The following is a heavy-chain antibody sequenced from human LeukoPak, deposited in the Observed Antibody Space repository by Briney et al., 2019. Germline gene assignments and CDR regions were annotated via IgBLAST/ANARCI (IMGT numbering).Heavy chain of an antibody. Sequence: SVKVSFKASVGTFSSYAISWVRQAPGQGLEWMGRIIPIFGTANYAQNFQGRVTLTTEESTSTAYMELSSLRGEDTGVYYCAQDRAIPPWGTTFDYWGEGTLVTVSS. CDR2: IIPIFGTA. V-gene: IGHV1-69*05. J-gene: IGHJ4*02. D-gene: IGHD2/OR15-2a*01. CDR3: AQDRAIPPWGTTFDY. CDR1: VGTFSSYA.